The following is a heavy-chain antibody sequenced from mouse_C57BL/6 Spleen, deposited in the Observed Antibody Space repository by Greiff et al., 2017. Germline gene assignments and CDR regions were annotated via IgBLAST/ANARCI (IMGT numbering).Heavy chain of an antibody. J-gene: IGHJ1*03. CDR3: ARNYGSSIRNWYFDV. D-gene: IGHD1-1*01. CDR2: LSYSGST. CDR1: GYSITSCYD. V-gene: IGHV3-1*01. Sequence: EVKLQESGPGMVKPSQSLSLTCTVTGYSITSCYDWHWIRPFPGNKLEWMGYLSYSGSTNYNPSPKSRISHTHDTSKNHFFLKLNAVTTEDTATYYCARNYGSSIRNWYFDVGGTGTTVTVSS.